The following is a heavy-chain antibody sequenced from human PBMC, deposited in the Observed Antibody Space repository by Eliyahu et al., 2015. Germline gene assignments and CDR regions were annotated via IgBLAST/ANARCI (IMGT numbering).Heavy chain of an antibody. J-gene: IGHJ5*02. CDR3: ARAIRDSSWYGARIPFDP. CDR2: ITSSSSYI. Sequence: LEWVSSITSSSSYIYYADSVKGRFTISRDNAKNSLYLQMNSLRAEDTAVYYCARAIRDSSWYGARIPFDPWGQGTLVTVSS. V-gene: IGHV3-21*01. D-gene: IGHD6-13*01.